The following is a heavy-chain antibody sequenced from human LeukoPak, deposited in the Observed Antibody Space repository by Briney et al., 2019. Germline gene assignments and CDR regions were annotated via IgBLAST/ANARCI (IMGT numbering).Heavy chain of an antibody. D-gene: IGHD4-23*01. CDR1: GFTFSSYA. V-gene: IGHV3-64D*09. CDR3: VKDLSTVVTGAGDR. CDR2: ISTNGGST. Sequence: HPGGSLRLSCAASGFTFSSYAMYWVRQAPGKGLEYVSGISTNGGSTDYADSVKGRFTISRDNSKNTLYLQMSSLRTEDTAVYYCVKDLSTVVTGAGDRWGQGTLVTVSS. J-gene: IGHJ5*02.